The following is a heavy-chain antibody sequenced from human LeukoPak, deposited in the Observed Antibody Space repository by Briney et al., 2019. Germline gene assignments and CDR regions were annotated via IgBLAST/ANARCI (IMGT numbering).Heavy chain of an antibody. CDR2: IYYSGIT. CDR3: ARDSRYCNSISCYGRPGYYGLDV. CDR1: GGSISSYY. Sequence: SETLSLTCTVSGGSISSYYWSWIRQPPGNGLEWIGYIYYSGITNYNPSLKSRVTMSVDTSKNQFSLNLSSVTAADPAVYYCARDSRYCNSISCYGRPGYYGLDVWGQGTTVTVSS. J-gene: IGHJ6*02. D-gene: IGHD2-2*01. V-gene: IGHV4-59*01.